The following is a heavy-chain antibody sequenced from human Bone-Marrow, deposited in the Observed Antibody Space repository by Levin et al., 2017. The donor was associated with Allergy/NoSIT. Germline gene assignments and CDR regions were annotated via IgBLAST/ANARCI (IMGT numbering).Heavy chain of an antibody. V-gene: IGHV2-5*05. CDR3: ARRRWEYYGRSGYPPFDP. CDR2: IYWDDEK. J-gene: IGHJ5*02. D-gene: IGHD3-22*01. Sequence: NVSGPTLVKPTQTLTLTCTFSGFSLSATKMGVGWFRQSPGKALEWLALIYWDDEKRYGPILNSRLTITKDTSRNQVVLTMTNMDPVDTATYFCARRRWEYYGRSGYPPFDPWGPGTLVTVSS. CDR1: GFSLSATKMG.